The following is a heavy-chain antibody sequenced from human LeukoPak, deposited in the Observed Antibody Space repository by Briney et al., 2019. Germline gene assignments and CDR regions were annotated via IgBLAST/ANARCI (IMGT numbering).Heavy chain of an antibody. CDR2: VSVSGANT. Sequence: QAGGSLRLSCAASGLTFSSYAVSWVRQAPGKGLEWVSAVSVSGANTYYADSVKGRFTVSRDNSRNTLYLQMNSLRAEDTAVYYCARGTSAVSNFDYWGQGTLVTVSS. J-gene: IGHJ4*02. CDR1: GLTFSSYA. CDR3: ARGTSAVSNFDY. D-gene: IGHD5/OR15-5a*01. V-gene: IGHV3-23*01.